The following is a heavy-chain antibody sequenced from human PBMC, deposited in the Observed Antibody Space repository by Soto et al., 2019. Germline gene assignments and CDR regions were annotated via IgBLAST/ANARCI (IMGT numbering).Heavy chain of an antibody. J-gene: IGHJ4*02. D-gene: IGHD6-19*01. Sequence: QVQLVESGGGVVQPGRSLRLSCAASGFTFSSYGMHWVRQAPGKGLEWVAVISYDGSNKYYADSVKGRFTISRDNSKNTLYLQMNSLRAEDTAVYYCAKGSIDSSGWYLDYWGQGTLVTVSS. V-gene: IGHV3-30*18. CDR2: ISYDGSNK. CDR3: AKGSIDSSGWYLDY. CDR1: GFTFSSYG.